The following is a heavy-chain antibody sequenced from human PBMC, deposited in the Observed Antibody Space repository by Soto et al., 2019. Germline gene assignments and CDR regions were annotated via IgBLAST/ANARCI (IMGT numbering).Heavy chain of an antibody. Sequence: SQTLSLTCTVSGGSISSYYWSWIRQPPGKGLEWIGYIYYSGSTNYNPSLKSRVTISVDTSKNQFSLKLSSVTAADTAVYYCARNSGSYDYWGQGTLVTVSS. J-gene: IGHJ4*02. CDR2: IYYSGST. D-gene: IGHD1-26*01. CDR1: GGSISSYY. CDR3: ARNSGSYDY. V-gene: IGHV4-59*01.